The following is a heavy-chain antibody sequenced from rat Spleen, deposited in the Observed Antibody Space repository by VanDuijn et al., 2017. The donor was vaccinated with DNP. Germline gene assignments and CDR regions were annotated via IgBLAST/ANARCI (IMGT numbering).Heavy chain of an antibody. D-gene: IGHD4-3*01. CDR2: IRYDCGTT. CDR1: GFTFSDYY. CDR3: VRWNSGHFDY. Sequence: EVQLVESGGDLVQPGRSLKLFCAASGFTFSDYYMAWIRQAPTQGLEWVAYIRYDCGTTKYGDSVKGRFTISRDNAKNTLYLQMNSLRSEDMATYYCVRWNSGHFDYWGEGVMVPVSS. J-gene: IGHJ2*01. V-gene: IGHV5-22*01.